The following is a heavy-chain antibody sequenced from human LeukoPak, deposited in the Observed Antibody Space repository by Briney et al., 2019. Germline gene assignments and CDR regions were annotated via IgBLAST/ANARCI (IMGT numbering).Heavy chain of an antibody. CDR1: GGSVSSGSYY. CDR2: IYYSGST. V-gene: IGHV4-61*01. Sequence: SETLSLTCTVSGGSVSSGSYYWSWIRQPPGKGLEWIGYIYYSGSTNYNPSLKSRVTISVDTSKNQFSLKPSSVTAADTAVYYCARDPTGGYSYGYNWFDPWGQGTLVTVSS. CDR3: ARDPTGGYSYGYNWFDP. D-gene: IGHD5-18*01. J-gene: IGHJ5*02.